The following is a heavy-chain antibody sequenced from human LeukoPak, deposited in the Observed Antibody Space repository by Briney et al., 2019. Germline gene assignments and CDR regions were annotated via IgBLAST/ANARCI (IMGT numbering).Heavy chain of an antibody. V-gene: IGHV1-2*02. CDR2: ISPNSGGT. J-gene: IGHJ4*02. Sequence: ASVKVSCKASGYTFTGYYMPWVRQAPGQGLEWMGWISPNSGGTHYAQKFQGRVAITRDTSISTAYMELSRLRSDDTAVYYCARSRSRDCSSNSCYSYGLDYWGQGTLVTVSS. CDR1: GYTFTGYY. D-gene: IGHD2-2*01. CDR3: ARSRSRDCSSNSCYSYGLDY.